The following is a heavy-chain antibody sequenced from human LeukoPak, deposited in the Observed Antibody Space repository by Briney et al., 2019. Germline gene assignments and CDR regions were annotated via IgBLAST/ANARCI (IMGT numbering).Heavy chain of an antibody. J-gene: IGHJ3*02. CDR1: GYTLTELS. CDR3: ARELGPFYDYVWGRGVSAFDI. Sequence: ASVKVSCKVSGYTLTELSTHWVRQAPGKGLEWMGGFDPEDGERIYAQKFQDRVTMTEDTSTDTAYMELRSLRSDDTAVYYCARELGPFYDYVWGRGVSAFDIWGQGTMVAVSS. CDR2: FDPEDGER. D-gene: IGHD3-16*01. V-gene: IGHV1-24*01.